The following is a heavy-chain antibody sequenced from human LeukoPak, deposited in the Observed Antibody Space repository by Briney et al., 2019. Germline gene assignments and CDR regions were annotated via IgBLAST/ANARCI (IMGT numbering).Heavy chain of an antibody. Sequence: GASVKVSCKASGYTFTYYGISWVRQAPGQGLEWMGGIIPIFGTANYAQKFQGRVTITADESTSTAYMELSSLRSEDTAVYYCARTREKVMYYYDSSGYYYGYWGQGTLVTVSS. V-gene: IGHV1-69*13. J-gene: IGHJ4*02. CDR2: IIPIFGTA. D-gene: IGHD3-22*01. CDR1: GYTFTYYG. CDR3: ARTREKVMYYYDSSGYYYGY.